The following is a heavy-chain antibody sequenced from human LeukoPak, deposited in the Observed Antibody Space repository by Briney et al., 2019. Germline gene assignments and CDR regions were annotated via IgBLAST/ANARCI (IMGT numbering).Heavy chain of an antibody. V-gene: IGHV4-4*02. CDR3: ARTIAVAGNYFDY. D-gene: IGHD6-19*01. Sequence: PSGTLSLTCAVSGGSISSSNWWSWVRQPPGKGLEWIGEIYHSGSTNHNPSLKSRVTISVDKSKNQFSLKLSSVTAADTAVYYCARTIAVAGNYFDYWGQGTLVTVSS. J-gene: IGHJ4*02. CDR1: GGSISSSNW. CDR2: IYHSGST.